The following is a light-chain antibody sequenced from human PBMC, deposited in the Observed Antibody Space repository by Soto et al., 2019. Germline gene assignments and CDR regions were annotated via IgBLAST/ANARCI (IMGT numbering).Light chain of an antibody. V-gene: IGLV1-44*01. CDR3: TTWDEGLNGWV. CDR1: RSNIGRNT. Sequence: QSVLTQPPSASGTPGQTVTISCSGVRSNIGRNTVNWFQHLPGTAPKLLIYSDNHRPSGVPDRFSGSKSGASASLAISGLHSEDEADYYCTTWDEGLNGWVFGVGTKLTVL. J-gene: IGLJ3*02. CDR2: SDN.